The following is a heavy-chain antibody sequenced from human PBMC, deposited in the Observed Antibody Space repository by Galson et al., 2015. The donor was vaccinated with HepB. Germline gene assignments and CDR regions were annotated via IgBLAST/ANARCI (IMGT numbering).Heavy chain of an antibody. J-gene: IGHJ6*02. D-gene: IGHD2-2*01. CDR2: INQDGSEK. V-gene: IGHV3-7*03. Sequence: SLRLSCAASGFTFSNYWMSWVRQAPGKGLEWVANINQDGSEKYYVDSVKGRFTISRDNAKKSLYLQMNSLRAEDTAVYYCARDSWAIVVATGGMDVWGQGTTVTVSS. CDR1: GFTFSNYW. CDR3: ARDSWAIVVATGGMDV.